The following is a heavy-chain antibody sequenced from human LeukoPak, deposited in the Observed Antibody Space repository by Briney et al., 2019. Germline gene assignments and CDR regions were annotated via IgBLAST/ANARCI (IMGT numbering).Heavy chain of an antibody. J-gene: IGHJ4*02. Sequence: ASVKVSCKASGYTFIGYYMHWVRQAPGQGLEWMGWINPNSGGTNYAQQFQGRVTMTRDTSISTAYMELSRLRSDDTAVYYCARYCSSASCQSYFDYWGQGTLVTVSS. CDR3: ARYCSSASCQSYFDY. CDR2: INPNSGGT. D-gene: IGHD2-2*01. V-gene: IGHV1-2*02. CDR1: GYTFIGYY.